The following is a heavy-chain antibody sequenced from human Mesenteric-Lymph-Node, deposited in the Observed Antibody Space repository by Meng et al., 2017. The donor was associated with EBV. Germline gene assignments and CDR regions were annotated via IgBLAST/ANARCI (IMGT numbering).Heavy chain of an antibody. J-gene: IGHJ5*02. CDR2: INHSGST. CDR1: GGSVSGYY. V-gene: IGHV4-34*01. CDR3: ARIIGYCTGGVCYGDWFDP. D-gene: IGHD2-8*02. Sequence: HLHSWGAGTLKPSETLSLPCAVYGGSVSGYYWSWIRQPPGKGLEWIGEINHSGSTNYNPSLKSRVTISVDTSKNQFSLKLSSVTAADTAVYYCARIIGYCTGGVCYGDWFDPWGQGTLVTVSS.